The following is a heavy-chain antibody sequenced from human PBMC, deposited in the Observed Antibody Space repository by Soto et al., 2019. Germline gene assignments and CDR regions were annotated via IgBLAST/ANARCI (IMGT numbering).Heavy chain of an antibody. D-gene: IGHD4-4*01. CDR1: GFTFSNAW. J-gene: IGHJ5*02. V-gene: IGHV3-15*01. CDR2: IKSKTDGGTT. CDR3: TTDAPDTTVSPPP. Sequence: GGSLRLSCAASGFTFSNAWMSWVRQAPGKGLEWVGRIKSKTDGGTTDYAAPVKGRFTISRDDSKNTLYLQMNSLKTEDTAVYYCTTDAPDTTVSPPPWGQGTLVTVSS.